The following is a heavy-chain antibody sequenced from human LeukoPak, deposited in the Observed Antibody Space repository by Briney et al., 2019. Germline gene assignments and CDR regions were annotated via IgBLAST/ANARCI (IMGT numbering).Heavy chain of an antibody. Sequence: GGSLRLSCAASGFTFSSYGVHWVRQAPGKGLEWVAVISYDGSNKYYADSVKGRFTISRDNSKNTLYLQMNSLRAEDTAVYYCAKDSRGYSGSYRLDFDPWGQGTLVTVSS. V-gene: IGHV3-30*18. J-gene: IGHJ5*02. CDR2: ISYDGSNK. CDR1: GFTFSSYG. CDR3: AKDSRGYSGSYRLDFDP. D-gene: IGHD1-26*01.